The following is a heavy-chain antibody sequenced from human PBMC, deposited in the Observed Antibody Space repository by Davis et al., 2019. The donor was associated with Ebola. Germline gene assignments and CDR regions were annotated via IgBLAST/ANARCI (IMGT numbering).Heavy chain of an antibody. D-gene: IGHD2-2*01. CDR2: IYYDGST. J-gene: IGHJ4*02. CDR1: GGSIGSHK. CDR3: VRWNRCSGTNCQPSGFDY. V-gene: IGHV4-59*08. Sequence: MPSETLSLTCTVSGGSIGSHKWSWVRQPPGKGLEWIGYIYYDGSTNYNPSLKSRVTMLLDRSKAQFSLKLSSATAADTAVYYCVRWNRCSGTNCQPSGFDYWGQGTLVTVSS.